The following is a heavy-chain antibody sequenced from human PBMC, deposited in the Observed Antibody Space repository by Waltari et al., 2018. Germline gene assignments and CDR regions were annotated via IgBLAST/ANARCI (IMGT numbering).Heavy chain of an antibody. V-gene: IGHV3-33*01. J-gene: IGHJ4*02. CDR2: IWSDGDKK. CDR3: ARVAVPGTFFFDY. Sequence: QVQLVESGGGVVQPGRSLRLPCAASGFPFSTYGMHWVRQAPGKGLEWVAVIWSDGDKKYYEESGRGRFTISRDNSNNTLSLQMSSLRAEDTAVYYCARVAVPGTFFFDYWGQGTLVTVSS. CDR1: GFPFSTYG. D-gene: IGHD6-19*01.